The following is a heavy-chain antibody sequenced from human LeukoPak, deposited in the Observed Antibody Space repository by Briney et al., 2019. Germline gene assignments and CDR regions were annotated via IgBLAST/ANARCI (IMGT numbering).Heavy chain of an antibody. CDR3: ARGFGSGSYSKYYFDY. CDR2: IYYSGST. J-gene: IGHJ4*02. CDR1: GGSISVFY. V-gene: IGHV4-59*01. D-gene: IGHD3-10*01. Sequence: SETLSLTCTVSGGSISVFYWSWLRQPPGKGLEWIGYIYYSGSTNYNPSLKSRVTISVDTSKNQFSLKLSSVTAADTAVYYCARGFGSGSYSKYYFDYWGQGTLVTVSS.